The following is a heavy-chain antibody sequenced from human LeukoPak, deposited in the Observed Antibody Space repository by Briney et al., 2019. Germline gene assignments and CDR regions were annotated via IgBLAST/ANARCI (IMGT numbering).Heavy chain of an antibody. Sequence: SETLSLTCGVSGYSISRGYYWAWIRQPPGKGLEWIGTIYHTGSTYYNPSLESRVTISADTSKNEFSLNLNTVTAADTAVYYCARAGWIITSGIDYWGQGALVTVSS. CDR3: ARAGWIITSGIDY. D-gene: IGHD3-10*01. CDR2: IYHTGST. J-gene: IGHJ4*02. CDR1: GYSISRGYY. V-gene: IGHV4-38-2*01.